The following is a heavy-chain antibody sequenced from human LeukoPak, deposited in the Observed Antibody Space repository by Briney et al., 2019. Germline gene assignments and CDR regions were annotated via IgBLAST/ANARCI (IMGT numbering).Heavy chain of an antibody. J-gene: IGHJ4*02. CDR3: ARSSGWYG. CDR1: GFTFSSYE. CDR2: ISSSCSTI. V-gene: IGHV3-48*03. D-gene: IGHD6-19*01. Sequence: PGGSLRLSCAASGFTFSSYEMNWVRQAPGKGLVWISYISSSCSTIYYADSVKVRFTISRENAKNSLYLQINSLRAEDTAVYYCARSSGWYGWGQGTLVTVSS.